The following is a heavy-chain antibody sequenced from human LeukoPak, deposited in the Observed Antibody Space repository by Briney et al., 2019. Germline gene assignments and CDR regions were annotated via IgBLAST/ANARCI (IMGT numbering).Heavy chain of an antibody. Sequence: PSETLSLTCTVSGGSISSGSYYWSWIRQPAGKGLEWIGRIYTSGSTNYNPSLKSRVTISVDTSKNQFSLKLSSVTAADTAVYYCARESPLYDSSGYYAYWGQGTLVTVSS. CDR3: ARESPLYDSSGYYAY. J-gene: IGHJ4*02. CDR2: IYTSGST. D-gene: IGHD3-22*01. CDR1: GGSISSGSYY. V-gene: IGHV4-61*02.